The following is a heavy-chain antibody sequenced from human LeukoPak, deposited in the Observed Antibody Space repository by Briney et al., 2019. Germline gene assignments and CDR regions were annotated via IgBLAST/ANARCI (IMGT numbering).Heavy chain of an antibody. D-gene: IGHD3-3*01. J-gene: IGHJ4*02. Sequence: QPGRSLRLSCAASGFTFDDYAMHWVRQAPGKGLEWVLGISWNSGSIGYADSVKGRFTISRDNPKNSLYLQMNRLRPEDTALYYCAKDSYYDFWSGYGYFDYWGQGTLVTVPS. CDR1: GFTFDDYA. V-gene: IGHV3-9*01. CDR3: AKDSYYDFWSGYGYFDY. CDR2: ISWNSGSI.